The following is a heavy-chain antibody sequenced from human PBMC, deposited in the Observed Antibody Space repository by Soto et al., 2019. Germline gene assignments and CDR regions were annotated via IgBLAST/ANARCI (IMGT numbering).Heavy chain of an antibody. J-gene: IGHJ6*03. CDR1: GVTFSSYG. CDR2: ISYDGSNK. V-gene: IGHV3-30*18. Sequence: GGSLRLSCAASGVTFSSYGMHWVRQAPGKGLEWVAGISYDGSNKYYADSVKGRFTISRDNSKNTLYLQMGSLRPEDMAVYYCAKDGARYDYDFWSGYYTRGSNYMDFRGKGTTGTGSS. CDR3: AKDGARYDYDFWSGYYTRGSNYMDF. D-gene: IGHD3-3*01.